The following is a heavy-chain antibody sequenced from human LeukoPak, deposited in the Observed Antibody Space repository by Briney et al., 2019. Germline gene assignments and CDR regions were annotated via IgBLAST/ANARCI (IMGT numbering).Heavy chain of an antibody. CDR3: ARVKFMEFFDGGDNWFDP. CDR2: IIPKTGGT. D-gene: IGHD3-3*01. V-gene: IGHV1-2*02. CDR1: GYIFTDYY. J-gene: IGHJ5*02. Sequence: ASVKVSCKASGYIFTDYYIHWVRQAPGQGLEWMGWIIPKTGGTKYAQKFEGRVTMTRDTPISTAYMELRRLRSDDTAMYYCARVKFMEFFDGGDNWFDPWGQGTLVTVSS.